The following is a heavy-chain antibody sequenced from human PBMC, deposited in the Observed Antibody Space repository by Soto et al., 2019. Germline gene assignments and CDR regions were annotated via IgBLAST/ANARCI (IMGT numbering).Heavy chain of an antibody. CDR1: GFAFNSHS. D-gene: IGHD3-9*01. Sequence: QMQLLESGGGVVQPGKALRLSCAASGFAFNSHSMHWVRQAPGKGLEWLALMTSDGSSKFYAASVKGPCTISIDNSKNTLYLEMNSLRSEDTAVYYCARDRVIRYTGYELDLWGQGTLVTVSS. CDR3: ARDRVIRYTGYELDL. J-gene: IGHJ5*02. CDR2: MTSDGSSK. V-gene: IGHV3-30-3*01.